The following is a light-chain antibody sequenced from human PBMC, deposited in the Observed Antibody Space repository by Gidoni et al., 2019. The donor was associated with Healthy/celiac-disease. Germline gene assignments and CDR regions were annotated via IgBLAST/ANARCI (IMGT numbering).Light chain of an antibody. CDR1: QSISSY. V-gene: IGKV1-39*01. Sequence: DIQMTKSPSSLSASVGDRVTITCRASQSISSYLNWYQQKPGKAPKLLIYAASSLQSGVPSRFSGSGSGTDFTLTISSLQPEDFATYYCQQSYSTLRRTFGQGTKVEIK. CDR2: AAS. CDR3: QQSYSTLRRT. J-gene: IGKJ1*01.